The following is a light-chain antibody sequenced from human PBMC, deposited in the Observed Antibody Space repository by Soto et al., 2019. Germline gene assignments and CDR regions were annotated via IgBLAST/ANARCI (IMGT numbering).Light chain of an antibody. CDR3: GSYTSSSTPVV. CDR1: SSDVGGYNY. J-gene: IGLJ2*01. CDR2: EVS. Sequence: QSALTQPASVSGSPGQSITISCTGTSSDVGGYNYVSWYQQHPGKAPKLMIYEVSNRPSGVSNGFSGSKSGNTASLSISGLRAEDEADYYCGSYTSSSTPVVFGGGTKLTVL. V-gene: IGLV2-14*01.